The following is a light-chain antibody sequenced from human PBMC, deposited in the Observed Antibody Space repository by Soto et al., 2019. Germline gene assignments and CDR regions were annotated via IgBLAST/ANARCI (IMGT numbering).Light chain of an antibody. CDR1: QSVSSW. CDR2: DAS. J-gene: IGKJ1*01. Sequence: DIQMTQSPSTLSASVGDRVTFTCRASQSVSSWLAWYQQKPGKAPKLLIYDASTLESGVPSRFSGSGSGTEFTLTITSLQPDDFATYYCQQYNHYSSWTFGQGTKVDIK. CDR3: QQYNHYSSWT. V-gene: IGKV1-5*01.